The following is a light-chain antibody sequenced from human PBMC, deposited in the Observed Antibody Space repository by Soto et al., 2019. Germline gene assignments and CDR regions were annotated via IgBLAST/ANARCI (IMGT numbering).Light chain of an antibody. Sequence: IVLTQSPDTLSLSPGEGATLSCRASDSVSGRYLAWYQQKPGQAPRLLIYDASSRATGIPDRFSGSGSGTDFTLTISSLEPEDSAVYYCQQYGSSPLLTFGGGTKVEIK. V-gene: IGKV3-20*01. J-gene: IGKJ4*01. CDR2: DAS. CDR3: QQYGSSPLLT. CDR1: DSVSGRY.